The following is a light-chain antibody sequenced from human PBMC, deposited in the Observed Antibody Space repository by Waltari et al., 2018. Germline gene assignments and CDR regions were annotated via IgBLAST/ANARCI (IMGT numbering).Light chain of an antibody. CDR3: MQARQTPYT. Sequence: IVMTQSPPSLPVTPGAAASISSRASRSHLDRNGSTYLVWYLQKPGQPPQLLSYFGSTRASRVPDRFSGDASGTQFTLRISRVEAEDVGVYYCMQARQTPYTFGQGTRL. CDR2: FGS. CDR1: RSHLDRNGSTY. J-gene: IGKJ2*01. V-gene: IGKV2-28*01.